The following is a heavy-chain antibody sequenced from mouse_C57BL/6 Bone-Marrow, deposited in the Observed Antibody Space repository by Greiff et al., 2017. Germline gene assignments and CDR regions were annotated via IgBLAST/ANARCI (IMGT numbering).Heavy chain of an antibody. CDR1: GYTFTSYW. J-gene: IGHJ2*01. CDR2: IDPSDSDT. Sequence: QVQLKQPGAELVMPGASVKLSCKASGYTFTSYWMHWVKQRPGQGLEWIGEIDPSDSDTNYNQKFKGKSTLTVDKSSSTAYMQLRSLTSQDSAVYYGARSMGYGRALYYFDYWGQGTTLTVSS. V-gene: IGHV1-69*01. CDR3: ARSMGYGRALYYFDY. D-gene: IGHD1-1*01.